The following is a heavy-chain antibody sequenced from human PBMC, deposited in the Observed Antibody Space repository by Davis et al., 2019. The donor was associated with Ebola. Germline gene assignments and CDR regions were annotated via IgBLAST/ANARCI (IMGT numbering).Heavy chain of an antibody. V-gene: IGHV3-21*01. D-gene: IGHD3-10*01. CDR1: GFTFSSYS. CDR2: ISSSSSYI. CDR3: ARDSGSMPGAFDL. J-gene: IGHJ3*01. Sequence: GGSLRLSCAASGFTFSSYSMNWVRQAPGKGLEWVSSISSSSSYIYYADSVKGRFTISRDNAKNSLYLQMNSLRAEDTAVYYCARDSGSMPGAFDLWGQGTMVTVSS.